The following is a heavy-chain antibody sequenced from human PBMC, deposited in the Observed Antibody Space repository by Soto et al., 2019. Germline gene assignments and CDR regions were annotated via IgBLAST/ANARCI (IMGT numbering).Heavy chain of an antibody. CDR3: ATDILTGYYFDY. V-gene: IGHV3-74*01. D-gene: IGHD3-9*01. CDR2: INSDGSST. CDR1: GFTFSSYW. J-gene: IGHJ4*02. Sequence: GGSLRLSCAASGFTFSSYWMHWVRQAPGKGLVWVSRINSDGSSTSYADSVKGRFTISRDNAKNTLYLQMNSLRAEDTAVYYCATDILTGYYFDYWGQGTLVTVSS.